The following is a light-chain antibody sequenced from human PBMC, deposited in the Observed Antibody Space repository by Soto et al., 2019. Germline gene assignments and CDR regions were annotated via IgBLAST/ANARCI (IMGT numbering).Light chain of an antibody. Sequence: QSVLTQPRSVSGSPGQSVTISCTGTSSDVGGYNYVSWYQQHPGKAPKLIIYDVSKRPSGVPDRFSGSKSGNTASLTISGLQAEDEGDYYCCSYSGSYTLRVFGGGTKLTVL. CDR3: CSYSGSYTLRV. J-gene: IGLJ2*01. CDR2: DVS. CDR1: SSDVGGYNY. V-gene: IGLV2-11*01.